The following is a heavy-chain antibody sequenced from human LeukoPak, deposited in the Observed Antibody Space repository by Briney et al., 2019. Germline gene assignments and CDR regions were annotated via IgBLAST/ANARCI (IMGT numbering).Heavy chain of an antibody. CDR1: GYSISNDYY. Sequence: SETLSLTCAISGYSISNDYYWGWIRQPPGRGLEWIGHIYHSGSGYYNPSLKSRVAMSVDTSKNQFSLKLSSVTAVDTAVYYCTRKATTGPTKAAFDVWGQGTMVTVSS. D-gene: IGHD4-17*01. CDR3: TRKATTGPTKAAFDV. J-gene: IGHJ3*01. V-gene: IGHV4-38-2*01. CDR2: IYHSGSG.